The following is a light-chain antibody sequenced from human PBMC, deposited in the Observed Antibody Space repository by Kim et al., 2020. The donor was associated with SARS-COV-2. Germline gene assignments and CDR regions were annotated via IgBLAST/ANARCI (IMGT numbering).Light chain of an antibody. J-gene: IGLJ1*01. CDR2: EDI. CDR1: KLGDRH. V-gene: IGLV3-1*01. CDR3: QTWDSGTPYV. Sequence: SYELTQPPSVSVSPGQTAIITCCGNKLGDRHACWYQQRPGQSPVLVIYEDIKRPSGIPERFSGSNSGNTATLTIRGTQAMDEADYYCQTWDSGTPYVFG.